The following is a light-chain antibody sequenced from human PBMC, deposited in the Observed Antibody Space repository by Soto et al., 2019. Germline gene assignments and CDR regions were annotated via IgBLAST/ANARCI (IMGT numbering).Light chain of an antibody. V-gene: IGLV2-8*01. CDR3: SSYAGSPLYV. CDR2: EVS. Sequence: QSVLTQPPSASGSPGQSGTISCTGTSRYVGGYNYVSWYQQHPGKAPNLMIYEVSKRPSGVPDRFSGSKSCNTASLTVSGLQAEDEADYYCSSYAGSPLYVFGTGTKVTVL. CDR1: SRYVGGYNY. J-gene: IGLJ1*01.